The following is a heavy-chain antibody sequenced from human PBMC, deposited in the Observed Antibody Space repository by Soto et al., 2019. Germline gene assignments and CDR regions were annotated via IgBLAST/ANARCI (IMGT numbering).Heavy chain of an antibody. Sequence: GESLKISCKGSGYSFTSYWIGWVRQMPGKGLEWMGIIYPGDSDTRYSPSFQGQVTISADKSISTAYLQWSSLKASDTAMYYCARPGRRRDDGMDVWGQGATVTVSS. CDR3: ARPGRRRDDGMDV. J-gene: IGHJ6*02. V-gene: IGHV5-51*01. CDR1: GYSFTSYW. D-gene: IGHD6-25*01. CDR2: IYPGDSDT.